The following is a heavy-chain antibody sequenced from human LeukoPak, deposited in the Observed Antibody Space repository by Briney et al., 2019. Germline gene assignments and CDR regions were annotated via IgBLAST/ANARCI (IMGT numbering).Heavy chain of an antibody. D-gene: IGHD3-22*01. V-gene: IGHV4-30-2*01. J-gene: IGHJ4*02. CDR2: IYHGGST. CDR3: ARAHDYYDSSGYGYYFDY. Sequence: PSETLSLTCAVSGGSISSGGYSWGWIRQPPGKGLEWIGYIYHGGSTYYNPSLKSRVTISVDRSKNQFSLKLSSVTAADTAVYYCARAHDYYDSSGYGYYFDYWGQGTLVTVSS. CDR1: GGSISSGGYS.